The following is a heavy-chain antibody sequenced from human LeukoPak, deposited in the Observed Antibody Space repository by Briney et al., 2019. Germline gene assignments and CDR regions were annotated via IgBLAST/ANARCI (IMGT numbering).Heavy chain of an antibody. D-gene: IGHD4-17*01. CDR3: ARDWATVTELDY. Sequence: SETLSLTCTVSGGSISSSSYYWGWIRQPPGKGLEWNGSIYYSGSTYYNPSLKSRVTISVDTSKNQFSLKLSSVTAADTAVYYCARDWATVTELDYWGQGTLVTVSS. V-gene: IGHV4-39*02. CDR2: IYYSGST. J-gene: IGHJ4*02. CDR1: GGSISSSSYY.